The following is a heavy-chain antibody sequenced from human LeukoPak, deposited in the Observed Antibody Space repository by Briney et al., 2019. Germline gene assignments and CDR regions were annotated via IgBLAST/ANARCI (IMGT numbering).Heavy chain of an antibody. CDR2: INGDGSST. J-gene: IGHJ4*02. CDR1: GFTFTSYW. V-gene: IGHV3-74*01. CDR3: TRDSVGTNVPPPFDY. D-gene: IGHD1-26*01. Sequence: GGSLRLSCAASGFTFTSYWMHWVRQDPGKGLVWVSRINGDGSSTTYADSVKGRFTISRDNAKNTLYLQMNSLRAEDTAVYYCTRDSVGTNVPPPFDYWGQGTLVTVSS.